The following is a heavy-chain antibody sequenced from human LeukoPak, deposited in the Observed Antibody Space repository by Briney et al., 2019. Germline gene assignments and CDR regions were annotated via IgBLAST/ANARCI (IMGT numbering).Heavy chain of an antibody. CDR2: IYYSGST. V-gene: IGHV4-59*01. Sequence: SETLSLTCTVSGGSISSYYWSWIRQPPGKGLEWIGYIYYSGSTNYNPSLQSRVTISVDTSKNQFSLKLSSVTAADTAVYYCARDSDSVHSPFNYWGQGTLLTVSS. D-gene: IGHD5/OR15-5a*01. J-gene: IGHJ4*02. CDR1: GGSISSYY. CDR3: ARDSDSVHSPFNY.